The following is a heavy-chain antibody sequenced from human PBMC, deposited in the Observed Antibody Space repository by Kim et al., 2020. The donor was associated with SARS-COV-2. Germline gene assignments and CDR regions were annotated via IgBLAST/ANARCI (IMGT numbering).Heavy chain of an antibody. Sequence: GGSLRLSCAASGFTFSSYAMHWVRQAPGKGPEWVAVISYDGSNKYYADSVKGRFTISRDNSKNTLYLQMNSLRAEDTAVYYCARDSGSGSFYYYYSGMDV. D-gene: IGHD3-10*01. CDR1: GFTFSSYA. J-gene: IGHJ6*01. CDR3: ARDSGSGSFYYYYSGMDV. CDR2: ISYDGSNK. V-gene: IGHV3-30*04.